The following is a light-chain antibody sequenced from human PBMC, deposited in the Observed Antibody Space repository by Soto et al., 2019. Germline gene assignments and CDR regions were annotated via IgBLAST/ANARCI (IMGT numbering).Light chain of an antibody. CDR3: QSYDSSLSGYYV. Sequence: QSVLTQPPSGSGAPGQRVTTSCTGSSSNIGAGYDVHWYQQLPGTAPKLLIYGNSNRPSGVPDRFSGSKSGTSASLAITGLQAEDEADYYCQSYDSSLSGYYVFGTGTKVTVL. CDR1: SSNIGAGYD. J-gene: IGLJ1*01. CDR2: GNS. V-gene: IGLV1-40*01.